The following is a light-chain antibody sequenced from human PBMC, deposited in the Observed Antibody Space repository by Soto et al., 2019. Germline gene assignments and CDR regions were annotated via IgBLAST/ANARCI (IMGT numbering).Light chain of an antibody. Sequence: ALTQPASVSGSPGQSITISCTGTNSDVGGYDYVSWYQQHPGKAPKLLIYDVSKRPSGLSNRFSGSKSGNTASLTISGLLTEDEADYYCSSFTGSTTWVFGGGTKVTVL. CDR3: SSFTGSTTWV. V-gene: IGLV2-14*03. CDR1: NSDVGGYDY. CDR2: DVS. J-gene: IGLJ3*02.